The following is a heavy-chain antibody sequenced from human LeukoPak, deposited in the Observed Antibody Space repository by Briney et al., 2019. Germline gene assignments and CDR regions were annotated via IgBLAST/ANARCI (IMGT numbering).Heavy chain of an antibody. CDR2: IYSGGST. CDR3: ARGVTTYTGFFDY. V-gene: IGHV3-53*01. J-gene: IGHJ4*02. CDR1: GFTVSSNY. Sequence: GGSLRLSCAASGFTVSSNYMSWVRQAQGKGLEWVSVIYSGGSTYYADSVKGRFTISRDDSKNTLYLQMNSLRAEDTAVYYCARGVTTYTGFFDYWGQGTLVTVSS. D-gene: IGHD4-17*01.